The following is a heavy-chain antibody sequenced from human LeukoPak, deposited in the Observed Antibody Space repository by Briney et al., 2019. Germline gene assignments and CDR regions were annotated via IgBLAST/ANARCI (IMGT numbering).Heavy chain of an antibody. D-gene: IGHD4/OR15-4a*01. V-gene: IGHV3-7*03. J-gene: IGHJ4*02. CDR1: EFTFSSYW. Sequence: GGSLRLSCAASEFTFSSYWMRWVRQAPGKGLEWVANIKQDGREKNYLDSVKGRFSISRDNAKNSLYLQMNSLRAEDTAVYYCARRAGAYSHPYDYWGQGTLVTVSS. CDR3: ARRAGAYSHPYDY. CDR2: IKQDGREK.